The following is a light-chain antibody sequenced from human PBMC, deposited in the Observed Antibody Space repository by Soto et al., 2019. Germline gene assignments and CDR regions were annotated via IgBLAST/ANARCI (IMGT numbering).Light chain of an antibody. Sequence: EIVMTQSPATLSVSPGERATLSCRASQSVGSNLAWFQQKPGQAPRLLMYDTSTRATGIPARFSGSGSATEFTLTINSLQSEDFAVYYCQQYNNWPPDVTFGQGTKLEIK. CDR1: QSVGSN. J-gene: IGKJ2*01. CDR2: DTS. V-gene: IGKV3-15*01. CDR3: QQYNNWPPDVT.